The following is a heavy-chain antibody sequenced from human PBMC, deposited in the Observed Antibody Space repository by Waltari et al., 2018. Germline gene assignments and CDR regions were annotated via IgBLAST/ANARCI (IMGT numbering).Heavy chain of an antibody. CDR1: GFTFSSYG. CDR3: AKDPVRLWSGPSGMDV. D-gene: IGHD3-3*01. J-gene: IGHJ6*02. V-gene: IGHV3-30*18. CDR2: ISYEGSNK. Sequence: QVQLVESGGGVVQPGRSLRLSCAASGFTFSSYGMHWVRQAPGKGLEWVAVISYEGSNKYYADSGKGRFTISRDNSKNTLYLQMNSLRAEDTAVYYCAKDPVRLWSGPSGMDVWGQGTTVTVSS.